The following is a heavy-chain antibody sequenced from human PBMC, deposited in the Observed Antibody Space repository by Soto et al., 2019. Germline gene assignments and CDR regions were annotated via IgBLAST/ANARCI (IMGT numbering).Heavy chain of an antibody. J-gene: IGHJ3*02. CDR2: ISSSSSYI. D-gene: IGHD3-22*01. V-gene: IGHV3-11*06. Sequence: PGGALRLSCAASGFTFSDYYMSWIRKAPGKGPEWVSSISSSSSYIYYADSVKGRFTISRDNAKNSLYLQMNSLRAEDTAVYYCASVTMIVWAFDIWGQGTMVTVSS. CDR3: ASVTMIVWAFDI. CDR1: GFTFSDYY.